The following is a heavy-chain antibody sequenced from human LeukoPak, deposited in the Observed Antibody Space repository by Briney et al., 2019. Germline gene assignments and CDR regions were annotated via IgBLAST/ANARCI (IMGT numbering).Heavy chain of an antibody. CDR1: GGSFSGYY. CDR2: INHSGST. Sequence: SETPSLTCAVYGGSFSGYYWSWIRQPPGKGREWIGGINHSGSTNYNPSLKSRVTISVDTSKNQFSLKLSSVTAADTAVYYCARTIAAAGTRRYFQHWGQGTLVTVSS. D-gene: IGHD6-13*01. V-gene: IGHV4-34*01. CDR3: ARTIAAAGTRRYFQH. J-gene: IGHJ1*01.